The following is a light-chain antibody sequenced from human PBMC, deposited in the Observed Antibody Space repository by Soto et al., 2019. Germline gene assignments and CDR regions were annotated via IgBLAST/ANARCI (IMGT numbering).Light chain of an antibody. CDR3: QTWGTGTRA. CDR1: SGHSDYA. J-gene: IGLJ2*01. Sequence: QPVLTQSPSASASLGASVKLTCTLTSGHSDYAIAWHQQQPEKGPRFLMKVDSDGSHTKGDGIPDRFSGFSSGAERYLIISSLQSEDEADYYCQTWGTGTRAFGGGTKLTVL. V-gene: IGLV4-69*01. CDR2: VDSDGSH.